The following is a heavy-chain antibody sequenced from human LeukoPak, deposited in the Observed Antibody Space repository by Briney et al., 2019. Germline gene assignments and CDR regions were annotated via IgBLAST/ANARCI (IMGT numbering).Heavy chain of an antibody. CDR2: ISYSGST. J-gene: IGHJ4*02. D-gene: IGHD6-25*01. CDR1: GGSISSSDFN. CDR3: ARLDKGIKAAHFDY. V-gene: IGHV4-39*01. Sequence: PETLSLTCTVSGGSISSSDFNWGWIRQPPGKGLEWIGVISYSGSTYYNPSLKSRVTISVDTSKSHFSLKLSSVTAADTAIYYCARLDKGIKAAHFDYWGQGTLVTVSS.